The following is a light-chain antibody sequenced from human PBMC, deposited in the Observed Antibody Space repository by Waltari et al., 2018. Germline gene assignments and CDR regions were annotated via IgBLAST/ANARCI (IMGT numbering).Light chain of an antibody. J-gene: IGKJ1*01. CDR3: HQTDSAPET. CDR1: QGVSTS. Sequence: DIQMTQSPSSLSASVGDYGSITCRTSQGVSTSLTWYQQQAGRPPKLLIYSASTLQTGVPRRFRGIGSGTDFTLTITGLEPEDFATYYCHQTDSAPETFGQGTKVEV. V-gene: IGKV1-39*01. CDR2: SAS.